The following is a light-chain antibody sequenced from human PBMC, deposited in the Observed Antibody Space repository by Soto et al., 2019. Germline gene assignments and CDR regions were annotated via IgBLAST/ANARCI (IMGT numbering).Light chain of an antibody. Sequence: QSALTQPASVSGSPGQSITISCTGTASDVGGYKFVSWYQQLPGKAPKLIIYEVSNRPSGVSHRFSGSKSGNTASLTISGLQAADQSYYYCSSYTSAITLVFGTGTKLTVL. CDR3: SSYTSAITLV. V-gene: IGLV2-14*01. CDR2: EVS. J-gene: IGLJ1*01. CDR1: ASDVGGYKF.